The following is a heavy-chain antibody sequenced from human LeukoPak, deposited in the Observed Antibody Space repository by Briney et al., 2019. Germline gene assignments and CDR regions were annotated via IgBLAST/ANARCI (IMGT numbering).Heavy chain of an antibody. CDR1: EGTFSSYT. D-gene: IGHD4-11*01. CDR2: IIPILGIA. J-gene: IGHJ4*02. Sequence: SVKVSCKASEGTFSSYTISWVRQAPGQGLEWMGRIIPILGIANYAQKFQGRVTITADKSTSTAYMELSSLRSEDTAVYYCARDNGYMTTAYRFDYWGQGTLVTVSS. CDR3: ARDNGYMTTAYRFDY. V-gene: IGHV1-69*04.